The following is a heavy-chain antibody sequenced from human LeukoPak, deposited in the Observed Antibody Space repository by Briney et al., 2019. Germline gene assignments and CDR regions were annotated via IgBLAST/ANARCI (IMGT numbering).Heavy chain of an antibody. CDR1: GDSISRYY. Sequence: PSETLSLTCTFSGDSISRYYWSWIRQPPGKGLECIGYIYYSGSTNYNPSLKSRVTISVDTSNNQFSLKLSSVTAADTAVYYCARATDFLNWFDPWGQGTLVTVSS. CDR2: IYYSGST. J-gene: IGHJ5*02. CDR3: ARATDFLNWFDP. V-gene: IGHV4-59*01. D-gene: IGHD3-3*01.